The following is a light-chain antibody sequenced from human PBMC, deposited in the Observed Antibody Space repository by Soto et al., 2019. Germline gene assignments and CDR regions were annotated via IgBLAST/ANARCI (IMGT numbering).Light chain of an antibody. Sequence: DIQMTQSPSSLSASVGDRVTITCRASQNISNYLNWYQQKPGKAPNPLIYAASSLQSGVTSSCSGRGSGTDFALTISSLQTEDFTTYYCQQSYSTPRTFGQGTKLEIK. CDR2: AAS. CDR1: QNISNY. J-gene: IGKJ2*02. V-gene: IGKV1-39*01. CDR3: QQSYSTPRT.